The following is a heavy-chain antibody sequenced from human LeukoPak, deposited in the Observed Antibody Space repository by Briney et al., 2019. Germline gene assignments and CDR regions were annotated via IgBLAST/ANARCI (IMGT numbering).Heavy chain of an antibody. J-gene: IGHJ5*02. V-gene: IGHV1-2*02. CDR3: ARDVFGELLMSHWFDP. CDR2: MNPQSGGT. CDR1: GGTFSSYA. D-gene: IGHD3-10*01. Sequence: ASVKVSCKASGGTFSSYAISWVRQAPGQGLEWMGWMNPQSGGTNYAQKFQGRVTMTRDTSITAAYMELSKLRSDDTAVYYCARDVFGELLMSHWFDPWGQGTLVTVSS.